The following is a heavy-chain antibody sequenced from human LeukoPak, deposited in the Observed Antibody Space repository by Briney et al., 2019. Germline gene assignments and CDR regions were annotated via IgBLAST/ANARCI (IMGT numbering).Heavy chain of an antibody. D-gene: IGHD3-3*01. J-gene: IGHJ4*02. CDR2: LIGSGGSS. CDR3: AKGGTIVGVVIMDYFDY. V-gene: IGHV3-23*01. CDR1: GFTFSSYA. Sequence: GGSLRLSCAASGFTFSSYAMIWLRQAPGKGLEWVLALIGSGGSSYYADSVKGRFTISRDNSKTTLYLQMNSLKAEDTAVYYCAKGGTIVGVVIMDYFDYWAQGTLVTVS.